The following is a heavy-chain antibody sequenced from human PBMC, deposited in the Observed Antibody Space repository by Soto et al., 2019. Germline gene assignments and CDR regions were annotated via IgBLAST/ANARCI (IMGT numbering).Heavy chain of an antibody. CDR1: GFTFSSYA. D-gene: IGHD2-2*01. CDR2: ISGSGGST. V-gene: IGHV3-23*01. CDR3: AKGGLVPAAMPVYYGMDV. J-gene: IGHJ6*02. Sequence: GSLRLSCAASGFTFSSYAMSWVRQAPGEGLEWVSAISGSGGSTYYADSVKGRFTISRDNSKNTLYLQMNSLRAEDTAVYYCAKGGLVPAAMPVYYGMDVWGQGTTVTVSS.